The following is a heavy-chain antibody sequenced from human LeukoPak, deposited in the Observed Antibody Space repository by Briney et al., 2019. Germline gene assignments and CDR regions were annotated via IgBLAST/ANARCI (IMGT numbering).Heavy chain of an antibody. CDR3: ARDRDTVSIAALSNWFDP. V-gene: IGHV3-33*01. D-gene: IGHD6-6*01. J-gene: IGHJ5*02. Sequence: PGGSLRLSCAASGFTFSSYGMHWVRQAPGKGLEWVAVIWYDGSNKYYADSVKGRFTISRDNSKNTLYLQMNSLRAEDTAVYYCARDRDTVSIAALSNWFDPWGQGTLVTVSS. CDR2: IWYDGSNK. CDR1: GFTFSSYG.